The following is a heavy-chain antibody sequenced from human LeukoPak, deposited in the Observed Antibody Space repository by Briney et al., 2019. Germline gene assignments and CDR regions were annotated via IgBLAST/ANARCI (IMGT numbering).Heavy chain of an antibody. D-gene: IGHD6-6*01. V-gene: IGHV1-69*13. Sequence: SVKVSCKASGGTFSSYAISWVRQAPGQGLEWMGGIIPIFGTANYAQKFQGRVTITADESTSTAYMELSSLRSEDTAVYYCARGGSLSFEYSSSYTYWGQGTLVTVSS. CDR1: GGTFSSYA. CDR2: IIPIFGTA. CDR3: ARGGSLSFEYSSSYTY. J-gene: IGHJ4*02.